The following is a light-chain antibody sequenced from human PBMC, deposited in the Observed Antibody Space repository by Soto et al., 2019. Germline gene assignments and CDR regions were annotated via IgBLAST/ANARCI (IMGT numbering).Light chain of an antibody. Sequence: DIQMTQSPSSLSASVGDRVTITCRASQSISGYLNWYQQKPGRAPNLLIYTAFSLQSGVPSRFSGSASGTDFTLTISSLQPEDFATYYCLQTYGTPGTFGHGTKLEIK. CDR1: QSISGY. V-gene: IGKV1-39*01. J-gene: IGKJ2*02. CDR2: TAF. CDR3: LQTYGTPGT.